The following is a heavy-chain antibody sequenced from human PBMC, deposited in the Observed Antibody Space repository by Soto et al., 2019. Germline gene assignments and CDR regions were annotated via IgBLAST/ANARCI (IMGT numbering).Heavy chain of an antibody. Sequence: SETLSLTCSVSGGSMSEYFWSWIRQSPGKGLEWIGYIYYLGSTDYNPSLKSRVTISVDTSKRQFSLSLTSVTAADTAVYYCARDGYDCSGSQYPASWGPGANATV. CDR3: ARDGYDCSGSQYPAS. CDR2: IYYLGST. V-gene: IGHV4-59*01. D-gene: IGHD3-10*02. J-gene: IGHJ5*02. CDR1: GGSMSEYF.